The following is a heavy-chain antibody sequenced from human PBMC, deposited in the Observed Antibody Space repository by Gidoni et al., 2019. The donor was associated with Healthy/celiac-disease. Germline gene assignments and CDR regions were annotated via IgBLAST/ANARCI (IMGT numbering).Heavy chain of an antibody. V-gene: IGHV2-5*02. D-gene: IGHD2-2*01. CDR1: GFPLSSNGVG. CDR3: AHVYFRGVTAAPYFDS. CDR2: IYYDNDD. Sequence: QITLRESGPTLVIPRQTLTLTCSLSGFPLSSNGVGVGWIRQPPGKALEWLAIIYYDNDDRYSQSMETRLTITKETSKNEVVLTMTNMDPVDTATYYRAHVYFRGVTAAPYFDSWGQGIQVTVSS. J-gene: IGHJ4*02.